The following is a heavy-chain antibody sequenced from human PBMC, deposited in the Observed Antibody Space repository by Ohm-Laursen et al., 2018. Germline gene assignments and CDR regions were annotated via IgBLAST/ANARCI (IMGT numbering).Heavy chain of an antibody. CDR1: GGSISNYC. Sequence: SETLSLTCTVSGGSISNYCWSWIRQPPGKGLEWIGYLYYRGSTNYNPSLRSRVTISVDTSKNQFSLKLNSLSAADTAVYYCARGLWLGELLGSAGFDYWGQGTLVTVSS. CDR2: LYYRGST. CDR3: ARGLWLGELLGSAGFDY. V-gene: IGHV4-59*01. D-gene: IGHD3-10*01. J-gene: IGHJ4*02.